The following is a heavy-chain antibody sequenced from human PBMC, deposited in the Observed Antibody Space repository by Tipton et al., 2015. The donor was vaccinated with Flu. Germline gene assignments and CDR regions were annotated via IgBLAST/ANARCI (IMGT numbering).Heavy chain of an antibody. J-gene: IGHJ5*02. V-gene: IGHV4-39*07. CDR2: VFHSGLT. CDR1: GGSINSTTYY. CDR3: ARDFHPTSNWFDP. Sequence: LRLSCTASGGSINSTTYYWGWVRQPPGKGLEWIATVFHSGLTYYNPSLKSRVSISIDTSKNQFSLRMNSVTAADSAVYYCARDFHPTSNWFDPWGQGTLVTVSS.